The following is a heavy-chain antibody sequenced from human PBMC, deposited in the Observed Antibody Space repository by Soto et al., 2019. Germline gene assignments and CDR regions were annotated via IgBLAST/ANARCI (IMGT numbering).Heavy chain of an antibody. J-gene: IGHJ4*02. Sequence: SETLSLTCAVYGASFIGNYWTWIRQPPRNGLEWIVNINHSGSTIYNPSLKSRVTISVGTSNNQFFLDLSSVTAADTAVYYCARARADYYGSENYYKGGFYYFDHWGQGTLVTVS. CDR3: ARARADYYGSENYYKGGFYYFDH. CDR2: INHSGST. D-gene: IGHD3-10*01. V-gene: IGHV4-34*01. CDR1: GASFIGNY.